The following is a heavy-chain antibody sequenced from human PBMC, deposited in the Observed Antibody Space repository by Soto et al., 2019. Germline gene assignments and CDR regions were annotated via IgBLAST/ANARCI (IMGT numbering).Heavy chain of an antibody. CDR3: ASAAAGNNYYYYYMDV. CDR2: IYYSGST. CDR1: GGSISSYY. J-gene: IGHJ6*03. Sequence: SETLSLTCTVSGGSISSYYWSWIRQPPGKGLEWIGYIYYSGSTNYNPSLKSRVTISVDTSKNQFSLKLSSVTAADTAVYYCASAAAGNNYYYYYMDVWGKGTTVTVSS. D-gene: IGHD6-13*01. V-gene: IGHV4-59*01.